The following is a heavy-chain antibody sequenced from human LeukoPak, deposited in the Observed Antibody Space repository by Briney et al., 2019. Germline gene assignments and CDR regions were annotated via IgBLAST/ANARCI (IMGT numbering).Heavy chain of an antibody. CDR3: ARDEKYNGSYKFDY. Sequence: GGSLRLSCAASGFTFSSYAMHWVRQAPGKGLEWVAVISYDGSNKYYADSVKGRFTISRDNSKNTLYLQMNSLRAEDTAVYYCARDEKYNGSYKFDYWGQGTLVTVSS. J-gene: IGHJ4*02. CDR2: ISYDGSNK. D-gene: IGHD1-26*01. V-gene: IGHV3-30*04. CDR1: GFTFSSYA.